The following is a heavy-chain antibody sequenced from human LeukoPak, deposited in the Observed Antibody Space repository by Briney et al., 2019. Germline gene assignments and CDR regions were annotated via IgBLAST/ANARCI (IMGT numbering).Heavy chain of an antibody. V-gene: IGHV4-34*01. CDR3: ARGRGKWIQLWLS. J-gene: IGHJ4*02. D-gene: IGHD5-18*01. Sequence: SETLSLTCAVYGGSFSGYYWSWIRQPPGKGLEWIGEINHSGSTNYNPSLKSRVTISVGTSKNQFSLKLSSVTAADTAVYYCARGRGKWIQLWLSWGQGTLVTVSS. CDR2: INHSGST. CDR1: GGSFSGYY.